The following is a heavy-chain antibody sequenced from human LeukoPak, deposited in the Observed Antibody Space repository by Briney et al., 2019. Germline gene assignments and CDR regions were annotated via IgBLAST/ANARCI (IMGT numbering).Heavy chain of an antibody. V-gene: IGHV3-7*01. CDR3: ASLITGTTTPHFDY. D-gene: IGHD1-7*01. CDR2: IKQDGSEK. CDR1: GFTFSSYW. J-gene: IGHJ4*02. Sequence: GGSLRLSCAASGFTFSSYWMSWVRQAPGKGLEWVANIKQDGSEKYYVDSMKGRFTISRDNAKNSLYLQMNSPRAEDTAVYYCASLITGTTTPHFDYWGQGTLVTVSS.